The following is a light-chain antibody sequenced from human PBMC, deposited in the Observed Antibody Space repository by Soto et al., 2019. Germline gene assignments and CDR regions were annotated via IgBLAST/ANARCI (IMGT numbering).Light chain of an antibody. CDR1: QGISRY. V-gene: IGKV1-9*01. CDR2: AAS. CDR3: QQLNSFPRT. J-gene: IGKJ1*01. Sequence: DIQLTQSPSFLSASVGDRVTITCRASQGISRYLAWYQQRPGRAPKLLIYAASTLHSGVPSRFSGSGSGTEVTLTISRLQPVDFASYYCQQLNSFPRTFGLGTKVEIK.